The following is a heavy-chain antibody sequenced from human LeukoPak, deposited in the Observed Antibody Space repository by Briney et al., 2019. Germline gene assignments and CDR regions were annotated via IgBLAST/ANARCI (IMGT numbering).Heavy chain of an antibody. J-gene: IGHJ6*03. V-gene: IGHV1-46*01. Sequence: ASVKVSCKASGYTFTSYYMHWVRQAPGQGLEWMGIINPSGGSTSYAQEFQGRVTMTRDTSTSTVYMELSSLRSEDTAVYYCARDLGDITNYYYYYYMDVWGKGTTVTISS. CDR2: INPSGGST. D-gene: IGHD5-12*01. CDR1: GYTFTSYY. CDR3: ARDLGDITNYYYYYYMDV.